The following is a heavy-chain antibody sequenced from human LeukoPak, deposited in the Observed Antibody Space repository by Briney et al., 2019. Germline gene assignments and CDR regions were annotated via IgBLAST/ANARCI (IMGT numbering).Heavy chain of an antibody. CDR1: GFTFSSYG. Sequence: GGSLRLPCAASGFTFSSYGMHWVRQAPGKGLEWVAVISYDGGNKYYADSVKGRFTISRDNSKNTLYLQMNSLRAEDTAVYYCASYYDFWSGYHFDYWGQGTLVTVSS. D-gene: IGHD3-3*01. CDR2: ISYDGGNK. J-gene: IGHJ4*02. CDR3: ASYYDFWSGYHFDY. V-gene: IGHV3-30*03.